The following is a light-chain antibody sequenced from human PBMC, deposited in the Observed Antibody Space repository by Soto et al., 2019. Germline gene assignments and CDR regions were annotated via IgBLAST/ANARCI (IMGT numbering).Light chain of an antibody. Sequence: DIQMTQSPSSVSASVGDRVTIACRASQDISIHLAWFQQKPGKAPKSLIFGASSLQSGVPSKFSGSGSGTDFTLTIDSLQPEDFPTYYCQQYHNYPPSFGQGTKVEIK. J-gene: IGKJ1*01. V-gene: IGKV1-16*02. CDR3: QQYHNYPPS. CDR2: GAS. CDR1: QDISIH.